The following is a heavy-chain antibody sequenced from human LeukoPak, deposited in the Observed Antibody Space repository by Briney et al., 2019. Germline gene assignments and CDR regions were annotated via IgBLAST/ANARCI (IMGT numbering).Heavy chain of an antibody. Sequence: SETLSLTCTVSGGSISSYYWSWIRQPPGKGLGWIGYIYYSGSTNYNPSLKSRVTISVDTSKNQFSLKLSSVTAADTAVYYCARGRSRAYCSGGSCPFDYWGQGTLVTVSS. J-gene: IGHJ4*02. CDR3: ARGRSRAYCSGGSCPFDY. CDR1: GGSISSYY. CDR2: IYYSGST. V-gene: IGHV4-59*01. D-gene: IGHD2-15*01.